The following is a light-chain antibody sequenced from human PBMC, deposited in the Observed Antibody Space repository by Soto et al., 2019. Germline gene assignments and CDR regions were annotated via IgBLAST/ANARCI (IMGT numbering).Light chain of an antibody. V-gene: IGLV2-8*01. CDR2: EVT. CDR3: SAYAGDYQLYV. CDR1: SSDVGGYNY. J-gene: IGLJ1*01. Sequence: QSALTQPPSASGTPGQPVTISCTGTSSDVGGYNYVSWYQHHPGKAPKLLIYEVTKRPSGVPARFSGSKSAKTASLTVSGLQAVDEADYSGSAYAGDYQLYVFGTGTKLTVL.